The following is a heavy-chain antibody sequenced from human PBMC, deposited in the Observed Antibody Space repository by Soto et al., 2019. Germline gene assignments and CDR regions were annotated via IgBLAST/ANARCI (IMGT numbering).Heavy chain of an antibody. J-gene: IGHJ4*02. CDR1: GFTFSSYG. CDR3: AREGGSDERYFDY. Sequence: GGSLRLSCAASGFTFSSYGMHWVRQAPGKGLEWVAVIWYDGSNKYYADSVKGRFTISRDNSKNTLYLQMNSLRAEDTAVYYCAREGGSDERYFDYWGQGTLVTVSS. CDR2: IWYDGSNK. V-gene: IGHV3-33*01. D-gene: IGHD1-1*01.